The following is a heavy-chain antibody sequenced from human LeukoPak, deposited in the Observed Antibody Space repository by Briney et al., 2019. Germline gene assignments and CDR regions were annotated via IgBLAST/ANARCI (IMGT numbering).Heavy chain of an antibody. D-gene: IGHD6-6*01. V-gene: IGHV3-30*18. CDR2: ISYDGSNK. CDR3: AKSSSTAEDY. CDR1: GFTFSSYA. J-gene: IGHJ4*02. Sequence: GGSLRLSCAASGFTFSSYAMSWVRQAPGKGLEWVAVISYDGSNKYYADSVKGRFTISRDNSKNTLYLQMNSLRAEDTAVYYCAKSSSTAEDYWGQGTLVTVSS.